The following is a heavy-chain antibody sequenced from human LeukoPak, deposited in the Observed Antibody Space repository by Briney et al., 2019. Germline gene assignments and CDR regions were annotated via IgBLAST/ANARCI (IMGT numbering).Heavy chain of an antibody. J-gene: IGHJ4*02. CDR3: ARSVGGDTASDY. CDR1: GFTFSSYV. V-gene: IGHV3-30-3*01. Sequence: GGSLRLSCAASGFTFSSYVMHWVRQAPGKGLEWVAVISYDGSNKYYADSVKGRFTISRDNSKDTLYLQMNSLRAEDTAVYYCARSVGGDTASDYWGQGTLVTVFS. CDR2: ISYDGSNK. D-gene: IGHD2-21*02.